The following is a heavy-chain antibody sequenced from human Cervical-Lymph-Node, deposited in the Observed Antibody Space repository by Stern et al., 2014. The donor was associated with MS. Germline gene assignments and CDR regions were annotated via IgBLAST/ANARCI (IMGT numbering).Heavy chain of an antibody. CDR3: AKTNYYGSGSSPYNYDMDV. Sequence: VQLVESGGGVVQPGRSLRLSCAVSGFTFSSYGMHWVRQAPGKGLEWVAGISHDGSKKYEADSVRGRFTISRDNPKNTLYLQMSSLRVEDTAVYYCAKTNYYGSGSSPYNYDMDVWGQGTTVIVSS. CDR1: GFTFSSYG. D-gene: IGHD3-10*01. V-gene: IGHV3-30*18. CDR2: ISHDGSKK. J-gene: IGHJ6*02.